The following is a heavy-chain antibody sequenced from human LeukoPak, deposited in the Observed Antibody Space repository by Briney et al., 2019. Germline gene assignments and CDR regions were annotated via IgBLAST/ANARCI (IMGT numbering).Heavy chain of an antibody. D-gene: IGHD6-6*01. CDR1: GGSISAYY. J-gene: IGHJ4*02. V-gene: IGHV4-59*01. Sequence: SETLSLTCTVSGGSISAYYWSWIRQPPGKGLEWIGYIHYSGTTNYYPSLKSRVTIALDTSKNQFSLKLNSVAAADTAMYYCARLGTSSSRFFDQWGQGTLVTVSS. CDR2: IHYSGTT. CDR3: ARLGTSSSRFFDQ.